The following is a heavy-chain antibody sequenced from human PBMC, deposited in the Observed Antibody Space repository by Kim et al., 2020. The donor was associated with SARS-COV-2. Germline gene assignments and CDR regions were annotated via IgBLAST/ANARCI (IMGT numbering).Heavy chain of an antibody. CDR2: IKTKTDGGTT. V-gene: IGHV3-15*01. CDR3: AMTYRSG. D-gene: IGHD6-25*01. J-gene: IGHJ6*02. CDR1: GFTFGNAS. Sequence: GGSLRLSCAASGFTFGNASMSWVRQAPGKGLEWVGRIKTKTDGGTTDYAAPGKGRFTISRDDSKNTLHLQMNNLKIEDTADYYCAMTYRSGWGQGTTVTVFS.